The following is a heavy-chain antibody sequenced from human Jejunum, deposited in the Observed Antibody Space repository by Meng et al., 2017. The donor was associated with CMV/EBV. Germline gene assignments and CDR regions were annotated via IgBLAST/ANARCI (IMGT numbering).Heavy chain of an antibody. V-gene: IGHV1-2*02. CDR2: INPKTGGT. CDR3: AREQVVVEPAGYYYYGMDV. D-gene: IGHD2-2*01. CDR1: GYY. Sequence: GYYRHWVRQAPGQGLEWMGWINPKTGGTNYAKKFQGRVTMTRDTSLTTAYMELSRLRSDDTSVYYCAREQVVVEPAGYYYYGMDVWGQGTTVTVSS. J-gene: IGHJ6*02.